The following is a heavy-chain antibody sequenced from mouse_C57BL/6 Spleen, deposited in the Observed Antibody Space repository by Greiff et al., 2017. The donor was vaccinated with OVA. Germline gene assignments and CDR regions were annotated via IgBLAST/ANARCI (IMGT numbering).Heavy chain of an antibody. CDR3: TRDKAAQVGFAY. V-gene: IGHV5-9-1*02. Sequence: EVKLVESGEGLVKPGGSLKLSCAASGFTFSSYAMSWVRQTPENRLEWVAYISSGGDYIYYADTVKGRFTISRDNARNTLYLQMSSLKSEDTAMYYCTRDKAAQVGFAYWGQGTLVTVSA. D-gene: IGHD3-2*02. CDR1: GFTFSSYA. CDR2: ISSGGDYI. J-gene: IGHJ3*01.